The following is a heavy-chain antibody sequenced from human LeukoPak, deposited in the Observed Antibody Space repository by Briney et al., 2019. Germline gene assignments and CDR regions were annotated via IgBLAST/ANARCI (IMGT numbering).Heavy chain of an antibody. Sequence: GESLRLSCAASGFTVSSTYMSWVRQAPGKGLEWVSGLNSGGGTYYADSVKGRFTISRDSSKNTLSLQMNSLRGEDTAVYFCARLRTGAFDIWGQGTMVTVSS. J-gene: IGHJ3*02. CDR3: ARLRTGAFDI. CDR1: GFTVSSTY. CDR2: LNSGGGT. V-gene: IGHV3-66*04.